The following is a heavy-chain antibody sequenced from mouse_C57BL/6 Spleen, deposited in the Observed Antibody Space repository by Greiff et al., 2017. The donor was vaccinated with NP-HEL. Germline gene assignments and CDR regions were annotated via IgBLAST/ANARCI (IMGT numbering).Heavy chain of an antibody. CDR3: AREGGNLEEAY. CDR1: GYAFSSSW. V-gene: IGHV1-82*01. CDR2: IYPGDGDT. D-gene: IGHD2-1*01. J-gene: IGHJ3*01. Sequence: QVHVKQSGPELVKPGASVKISCKASGYAFSSSWMNWVKQRPGKGLEWIGRIYPGDGDTNYNGKFKGKATLTADKSSSTAYMQLSSLTSEDSAVYFCAREGGNLEEAYWGQGTLVTVSA.